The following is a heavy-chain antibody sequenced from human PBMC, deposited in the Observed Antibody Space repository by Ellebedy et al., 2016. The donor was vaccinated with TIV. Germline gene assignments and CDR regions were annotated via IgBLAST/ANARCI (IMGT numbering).Heavy chain of an antibody. CDR3: AREIPGIAAADQAFDI. CDR1: GYTFTSYG. J-gene: IGHJ3*02. CDR2: IIPIFGTA. V-gene: IGHV1-69*13. D-gene: IGHD6-13*01. Sequence: ASVKVSCKASGYTFTSYGISWVRQAPGQGLEWMRGIIPIFGTANYAQKFQGRVTITADESTSTAYMELSSLRSEDTAVYYCAREIPGIAAADQAFDIWGQGTMVTVSS.